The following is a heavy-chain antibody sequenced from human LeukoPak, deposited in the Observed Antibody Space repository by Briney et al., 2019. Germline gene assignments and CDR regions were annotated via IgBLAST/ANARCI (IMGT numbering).Heavy chain of an antibody. D-gene: IGHD6-13*01. CDR1: GFTFSSYA. V-gene: IGHV3-23*01. J-gene: IGHJ3*02. CDR2: VSDSGDNT. CDR3: AKGQDRGLVLGAFDI. Sequence: GGSLRLSCAASGFTFSSYAMSWVRQAPGKGLEWVSAVSDSGDNTHYADSVKGRFAISRDNSKNTLYLRMNSLRAEDTALYYCAKGQDRGLVLGAFDIWGQGTMVTVSS.